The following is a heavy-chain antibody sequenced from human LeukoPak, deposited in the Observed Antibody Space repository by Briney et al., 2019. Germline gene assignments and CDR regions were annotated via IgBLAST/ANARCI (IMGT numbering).Heavy chain of an antibody. J-gene: IGHJ4*02. CDR3: ARGYGSGSYFLDY. CDR1: GFTFSSYG. D-gene: IGHD3-10*01. V-gene: IGHV3-33*01. CDR2: IWYDGSNK. Sequence: GGSLRPSCAASGFTFSSYGMHWVRQAPGKGLEWVAVIWYDGSNKYYADSVKGRFTISRDNSKNTLYLQMNSLRAEDTAVYYCARGYGSGSYFLDYWGQGTLVTVSS.